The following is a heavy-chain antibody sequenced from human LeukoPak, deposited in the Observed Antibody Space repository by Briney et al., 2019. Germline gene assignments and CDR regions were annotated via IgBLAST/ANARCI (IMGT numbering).Heavy chain of an antibody. Sequence: PGGSLRLSCVASGFTFSSNGMHWVRQAPGKGLEWVTFIQYDGSKKYYADSVKGRFTISRGNSKNTLYLQMNSLRAEDTAVYYCARVAPDGYFDWFGAFDIWGQGTMVTVSS. V-gene: IGHV3-30*02. D-gene: IGHD3-9*01. CDR3: ARVAPDGYFDWFGAFDI. CDR1: GFTFSSNG. CDR2: IQYDGSKK. J-gene: IGHJ3*02.